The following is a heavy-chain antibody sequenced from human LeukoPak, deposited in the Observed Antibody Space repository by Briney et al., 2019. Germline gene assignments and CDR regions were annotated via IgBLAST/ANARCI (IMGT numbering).Heavy chain of an antibody. V-gene: IGHV4-34*01. CDR3: ARAGCGGDCYSVILSYFDY. J-gene: IGHJ4*02. CDR2: INHSGST. Sequence: SETLSLTCAVYGGSFSGYYWSWIRQPPGKGLEWIGEINHSGSTNYNPSLKSRVTISVDTSKNQFSLKLSSVTAADTAVYYCARAGCGGDCYSVILSYFDYWGQGTLVTVSS. CDR1: GGSFSGYY. D-gene: IGHD2-21*02.